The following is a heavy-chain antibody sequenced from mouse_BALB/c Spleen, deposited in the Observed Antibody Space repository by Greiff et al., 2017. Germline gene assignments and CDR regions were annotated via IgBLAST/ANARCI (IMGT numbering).Heavy chain of an antibody. D-gene: IGHD2-4*01. CDR3: TRLYDYDEDFDV. CDR1: GFTFSSYT. J-gene: IGHJ1*01. CDR2: ISSGGSYT. V-gene: IGHV5-6-4*01. Sequence: EVKVVESGGGLVKPGGSLKLSCAASGFTFSSYTMSWVRQTPEKRLEWVATISSGGSYTYYPDSVKGRFTISRDNAKNTLYLQMSSLKSEDTAMYYCTRLYDYDEDFDVWGAGTTVTVSS.